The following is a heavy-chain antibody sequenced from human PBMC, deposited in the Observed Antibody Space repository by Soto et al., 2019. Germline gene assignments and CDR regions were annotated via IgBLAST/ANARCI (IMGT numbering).Heavy chain of an antibody. CDR1: GFTFSSYA. CDR3: AKDDGVLFIVVVVAARGEYFQH. CDR2: ISGSGGST. J-gene: IGHJ1*01. Sequence: GGSLRLSCAASGFTFSSYAMSWVRQAPGKGLEWVSAISGSGGSTYYADSVKGRFTISRDNSKNTLYLQMNSLRAEDTAVYYCAKDDGVLFIVVVVAARGEYFQHWGQGTLVTVSS. D-gene: IGHD2-15*01. V-gene: IGHV3-23*01.